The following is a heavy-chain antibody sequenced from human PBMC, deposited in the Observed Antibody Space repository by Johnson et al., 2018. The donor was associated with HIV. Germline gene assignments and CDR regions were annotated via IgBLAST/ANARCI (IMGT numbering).Heavy chain of an antibody. CDR3: ARVSSSSLGAFDI. D-gene: IGHD6-6*01. CDR1: GFTFSSYA. Sequence: VQLVESGGGVERPGGSLRLSCAASGFTFSSYAMHWVRQAPGKGLEWVAVISYDGSNKYYVDSVKGRFTISRDNSKNTLYLQMNSLRAEDTAVYYCARVSSSSLGAFDIWGQGTMVTVSS. J-gene: IGHJ3*02. CDR2: ISYDGSNK. V-gene: IGHV3-30*04.